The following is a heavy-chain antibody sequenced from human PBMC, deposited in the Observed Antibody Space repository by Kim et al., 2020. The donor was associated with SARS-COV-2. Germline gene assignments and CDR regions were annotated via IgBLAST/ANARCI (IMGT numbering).Heavy chain of an antibody. CDR3: TKTGATYYYYYGMDV. CDR2: ISYDGSNN. CDR1: GFTFSSYA. V-gene: IGHV3-30*04. Sequence: GGSLRLSCAASGFTFSSYAMHWVRQAPGKGLEWVAVISYDGSNNYYVDSVKGRFTISRDNSKNTLYLQMNSLRAEDTAVYYCTKTGATYYYYYGMDVWG. J-gene: IGHJ6*02. D-gene: IGHD1-7*01.